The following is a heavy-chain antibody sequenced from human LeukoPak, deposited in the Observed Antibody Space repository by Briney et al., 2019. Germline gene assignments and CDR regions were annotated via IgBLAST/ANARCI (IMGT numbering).Heavy chain of an antibody. Sequence: PSETLSLTCSVSGVSMSSYYWSWIRQPPGKGLAWIGYVHYTGTTNYNASLKSRVTISLDTSKNQFSLKLSSVTAADTAVYYCASFLAHRSNDYWGQGTLVTVSS. V-gene: IGHV4-59*01. CDR1: GVSMSSYY. J-gene: IGHJ4*02. CDR3: ASFLAHRSNDY. D-gene: IGHD2/OR15-2a*01. CDR2: VHYTGTT.